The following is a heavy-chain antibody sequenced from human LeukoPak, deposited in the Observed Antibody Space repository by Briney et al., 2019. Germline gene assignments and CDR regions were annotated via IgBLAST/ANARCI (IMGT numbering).Heavy chain of an antibody. J-gene: IGHJ6*03. D-gene: IGHD6-13*01. V-gene: IGHV3-53*05. CDR2: IYSGGST. CDR3: AKAGPDIAAAGTVACYYYMDV. CDR1: GFTVSSNY. Sequence: GGSLRLSCAASGFTVSSNYMSWVRQAPGKGLEWVSVIYSGGSTYYADSVKGRFTISRDNSKNTLYLQMNSLRAEDTAVYYCAKAGPDIAAAGTVACYYYMDVWGKGTTVTVSS.